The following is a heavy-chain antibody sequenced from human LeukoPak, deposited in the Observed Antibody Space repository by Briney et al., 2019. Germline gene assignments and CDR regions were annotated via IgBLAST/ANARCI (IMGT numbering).Heavy chain of an antibody. CDR2: ISGGGSAT. CDR3: ASGVLAAMVPDY. J-gene: IGHJ4*02. CDR1: GFTCSSYW. V-gene: IGHV3-74*01. D-gene: IGHD5-18*01. Sequence: PGGSLRLSCAASGFTCSSYWMHWVRQAPGKGLVWISRISGGGSATSYADSVKGRFTISRDNAQNTLYLQMNSLRPEDTAVYYCASGVLAAMVPDYWGQGILVTVSS.